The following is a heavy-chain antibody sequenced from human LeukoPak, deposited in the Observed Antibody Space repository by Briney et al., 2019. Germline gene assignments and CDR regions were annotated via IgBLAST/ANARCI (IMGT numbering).Heavy chain of an antibody. CDR1: GGSISSSSYY. CDR2: IYYSGST. V-gene: IGHV4-39*07. J-gene: IGHJ5*02. CDR3: ARMFGGGWYLDWFDP. D-gene: IGHD6-19*01. Sequence: SETLSLTCTVSGGSISSSSYYWGWIRQPPGKGLEWIGSIYYSGSTYYNPSLKSRVTISVDTSKNQFSLKLSSVTAADTAVYYCARMFGGGWYLDWFDPWGQGTLVTVSS.